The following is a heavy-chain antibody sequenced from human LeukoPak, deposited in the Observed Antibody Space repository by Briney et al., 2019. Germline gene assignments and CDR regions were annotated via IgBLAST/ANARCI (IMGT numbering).Heavy chain of an antibody. Sequence: PSETLSLTCTCSGGSLSSYYWSWLRQPAGKGLEWIGRIYTSGSTNYNPSLKSRVTMSVDTSKNQFSLKLSSVTAADTAVYYCARDRVLRFLEWSDPNDAFDIWGQGTMVTVSS. J-gene: IGHJ3*02. CDR2: IYTSGST. CDR3: ARDRVLRFLEWSDPNDAFDI. V-gene: IGHV4-4*07. D-gene: IGHD3-3*01. CDR1: GGSLSSYY.